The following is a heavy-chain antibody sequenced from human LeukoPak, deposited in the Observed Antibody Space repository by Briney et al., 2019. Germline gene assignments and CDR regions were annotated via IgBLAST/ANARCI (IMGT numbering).Heavy chain of an antibody. J-gene: IGHJ4*02. CDR1: GYTFANYY. Sequence: ASVKASCKASGYTFANYYIHWVRRAPGQRLEWMGWVNPSSGGTNYAQNFQGRVTMTRDTSITTAYMELTSLIPDDTAVYFCARGGYCDYWGQGTLVTVSS. CDR2: VNPSSGGT. CDR3: ARGGYCDY. V-gene: IGHV1-2*02.